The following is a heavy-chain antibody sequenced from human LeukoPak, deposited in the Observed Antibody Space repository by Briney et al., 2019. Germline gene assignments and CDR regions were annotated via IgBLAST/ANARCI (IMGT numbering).Heavy chain of an antibody. D-gene: IGHD1-26*01. V-gene: IGHV3-21*01. CDR2: ISSSSSYI. Sequence: GGSLRLSCAASGFTFSSYAMSWVRQAPGKGLEWVSSISSSSSYIYYADSVKGRFTISRDSAKNSLYLQMNSLRAEDTAVYYCARGGGIVGATVDYWGQGTLVTVSS. J-gene: IGHJ4*02. CDR3: ARGGGIVGATVDY. CDR1: GFTFSSYA.